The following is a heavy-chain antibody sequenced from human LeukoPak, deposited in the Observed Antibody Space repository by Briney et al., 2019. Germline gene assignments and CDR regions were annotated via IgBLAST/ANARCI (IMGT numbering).Heavy chain of an antibody. D-gene: IGHD3-16*01. CDR2: INWNGIST. Sequence: RPGGSLRLSCAASGFTFADYGMSWVRQVPGKGLEWVSGINWNGISTAYADSVKGRFTISRDNAKNTLYLQMNSLRAEDTAVYYCARVRLSISVWFRGPFDYWGQGTLVTVSS. V-gene: IGHV3-20*04. CDR1: GFTFADYG. CDR3: ARVRLSISVWFRGPFDY. J-gene: IGHJ4*02.